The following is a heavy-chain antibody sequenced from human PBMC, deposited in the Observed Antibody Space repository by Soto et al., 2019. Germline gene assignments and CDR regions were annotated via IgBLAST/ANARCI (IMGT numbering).Heavy chain of an antibody. CDR1: GFSFSIYA. J-gene: IGHJ4*02. CDR2: LSGSGTST. D-gene: IGHD2-2*01. CDR3: ARVPDLNYCSRTSCLYYFDY. V-gene: IGHV3-23*01. Sequence: LRLSCAASGFSFSIYAMSWVRQAPGKGLEWVSSLSGSGTSTYYADSVKGRFTISRDNFKNSLYLQMNSLRAEDTAVYYCARVPDLNYCSRTSCLYYFDYWGQGALVTVSS.